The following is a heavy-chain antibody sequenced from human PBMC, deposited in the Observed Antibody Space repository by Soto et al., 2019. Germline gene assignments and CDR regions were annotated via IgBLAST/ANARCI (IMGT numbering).Heavy chain of an antibody. V-gene: IGHV4-31*03. CDR2: IYYSGST. Sequence: PSETLSLTCTVSGGSISSGGYYWSWIRQHPGKGLEWIGYIYYSGSTYYNPSLQSRVSISLDTSNNHFSLKMTSVTAADTAIYFCARAERFPRSLFDPWGQGTQVTVSS. J-gene: IGHJ5*02. CDR3: ARAERFPRSLFDP. CDR1: GGSISSGGYY. D-gene: IGHD3-10*01.